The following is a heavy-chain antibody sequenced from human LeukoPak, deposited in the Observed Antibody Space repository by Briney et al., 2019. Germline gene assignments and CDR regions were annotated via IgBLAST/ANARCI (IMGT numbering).Heavy chain of an antibody. J-gene: IGHJ4*02. CDR3: ARHYYSSSDYFYFDY. CDR2: IYYSGST. D-gene: IGHD3-22*01. CDR1: GGSISGFY. Sequence: PSETLSLTCTVSGGSISGFYWSWIRQPPGKGLQYIGYIYYSGSTNYNPSLKSRLTISVDTSKNQFSLRLSSVTAADTAVYYCARHYYSSSDYFYFDYWGPGTLVTVSS. V-gene: IGHV4-59*08.